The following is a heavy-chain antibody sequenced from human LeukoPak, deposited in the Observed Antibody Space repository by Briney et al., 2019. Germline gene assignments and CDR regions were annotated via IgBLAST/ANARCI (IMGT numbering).Heavy chain of an antibody. CDR3: ARGLDIVLMVYGRNGLRSDAFDI. J-gene: IGHJ3*02. CDR1: GYTFTSYG. Sequence: GASVKVSCKASGYTFTSYGISWVRQAPGQGLEWMGWISAYNGNTNYAQKFQGRVTITADKSTSTAYMELSSLRSEDTAVYYCARGLDIVLMVYGRNGLRSDAFDIWGQGTMVTVSS. D-gene: IGHD2-8*01. CDR2: ISAYNGNT. V-gene: IGHV1-18*01.